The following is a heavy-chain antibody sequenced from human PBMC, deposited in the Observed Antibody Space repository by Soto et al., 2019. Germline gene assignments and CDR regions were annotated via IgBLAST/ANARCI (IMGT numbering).Heavy chain of an antibody. V-gene: IGHV2-5*02. CDR2: IYWDDDK. CDR1: GFSLSTTGVG. D-gene: IGHD2-15*01. CDR3: THAKLYCIDTYCSAWCES. J-gene: IGHJ4*02. Sequence: QITLKESGPTLVKPTQTLTLTCTFSGFSLSTTGVGVGWIRQPAGKALEWLALIYWDDDKRYSPSLKSRLTIAKDTSKNQVVLTRTDIDPADTSSYYWTHAKLYCIDTYCSAWCESGGQGTLVSVSS.